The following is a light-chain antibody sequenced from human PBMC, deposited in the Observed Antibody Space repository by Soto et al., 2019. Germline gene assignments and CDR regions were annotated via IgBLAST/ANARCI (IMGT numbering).Light chain of an antibody. CDR2: EAS. V-gene: IGKV3-20*01. CDR3: QQYGSSPIT. CDR1: QSVSSTY. J-gene: IGKJ5*01. Sequence: SVWTQSPGTLSLSPGERATLSCRASQSVSSTYLAWYQQKPGQTPRLLIYEASTRATGTPDRFSGSGSATDFTLTISRLEPEDFAVYYCQQYGSSPITFGQGTRLEIK.